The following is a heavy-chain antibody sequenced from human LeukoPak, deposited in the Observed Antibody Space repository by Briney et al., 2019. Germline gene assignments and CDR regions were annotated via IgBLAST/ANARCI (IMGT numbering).Heavy chain of an antibody. J-gene: IGHJ3*02. Sequence: SETLSLTCTVSGGSISSGSYYWSWIRQPAGKGLEWIGRIYTSGSTNYNPSLKSRVTISVDTSKNQFSLKLSSVTAADTAVYYCARERGLGASDIWGQGTMVTVSS. CDR1: GGSISSGSYY. CDR3: ARERGLGASDI. D-gene: IGHD5/OR15-5a*01. CDR2: IYTSGST. V-gene: IGHV4-61*02.